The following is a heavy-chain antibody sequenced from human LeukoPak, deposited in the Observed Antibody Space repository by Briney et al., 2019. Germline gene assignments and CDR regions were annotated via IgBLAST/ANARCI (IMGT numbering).Heavy chain of an antibody. D-gene: IGHD6-13*01. CDR1: EFTFSSYG. CDR2: IWYDGSNK. Sequence: GGSLRLSCAASEFTFSSYGMHWVRQAPGKGLEWVAVIWYDGSNKYYADSVKGRFTISRDNSKNTLYLQMNSLRAEDTAVYYCARGGFTFALAAAGTSSWFDPWGQGTLVTVSS. CDR3: ARGGFTFALAAAGTSSWFDP. V-gene: IGHV3-33*01. J-gene: IGHJ5*02.